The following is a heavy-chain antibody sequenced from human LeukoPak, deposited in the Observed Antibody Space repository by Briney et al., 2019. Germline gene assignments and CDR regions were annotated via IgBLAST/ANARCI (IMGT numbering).Heavy chain of an antibody. V-gene: IGHV3-49*03. CDR1: GFTFGDYA. Sequence: GVLRLSCTASGFTFGDYAMSWFRQAPGKGLEWVGFIRSKAYGGTTEYAASVKGRFTISRDDSKSIAYLQMNSLKTEDTAVYYCTRVWDSSRTPARNNWFDPWGQGTLVTVSS. D-gene: IGHD6-13*01. CDR3: TRVWDSSRTPARNNWFDP. J-gene: IGHJ5*02. CDR2: IRSKAYGGTT.